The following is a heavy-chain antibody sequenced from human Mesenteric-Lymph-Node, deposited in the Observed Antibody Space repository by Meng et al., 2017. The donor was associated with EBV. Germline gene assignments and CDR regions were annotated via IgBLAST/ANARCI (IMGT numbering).Heavy chain of an antibody. CDR1: DGSFSGYY. CDR2: INHSGTT. CDR3: ARLGNGH. J-gene: IGHJ4*02. Sequence: QVQLQQWGAGLLEPSETLSLTCAVYDGSFSGYYWNWIRQPPGKGLEWIGEINHSGTTNYNPSLESRVTISVDTSKNQLSLKLTSLTAADTAVYYCARLGNGHWGQGTLVTVSS. V-gene: IGHV4-34*01.